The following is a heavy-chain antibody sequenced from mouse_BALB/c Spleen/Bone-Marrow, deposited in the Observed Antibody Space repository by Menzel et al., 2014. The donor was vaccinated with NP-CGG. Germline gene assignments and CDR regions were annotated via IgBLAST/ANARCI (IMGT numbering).Heavy chain of an antibody. Sequence: EVKLMESGGGLVKPGGSLKLSCAASGFAFSSYDMSWVRPTPEKRLEWVAYISSGGGSNYYPDTVKGRFTISRDNAKNTLYLQMSSLKSEDTAMYYCAREVLRDYFDYWGQGTTLTVSS. CDR2: ISSGGGSN. J-gene: IGHJ2*01. D-gene: IGHD1-1*01. CDR1: GFAFSSYD. CDR3: AREVLRDYFDY. V-gene: IGHV5-12-1*01.